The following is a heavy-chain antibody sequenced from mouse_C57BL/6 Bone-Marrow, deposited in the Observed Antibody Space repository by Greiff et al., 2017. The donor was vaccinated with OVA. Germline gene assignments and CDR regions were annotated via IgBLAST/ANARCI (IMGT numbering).Heavy chain of an antibody. CDR2: ISSGSSTI. D-gene: IGHD2-5*01. CDR3: ARRSNFYAMDY. V-gene: IGHV5-17*01. CDR1: GFTFSDYG. J-gene: IGHJ4*01. Sequence: DVKLRESGGGLVKPGGSLKLSCAASGFTFSDYGMHWVRQAPEKGLEWVAYISSGSSTIYYADTVKGRFTISRDNAKNTLFLQMTSLRSEDTAMYYCARRSNFYAMDYWGQGTSVTVSS.